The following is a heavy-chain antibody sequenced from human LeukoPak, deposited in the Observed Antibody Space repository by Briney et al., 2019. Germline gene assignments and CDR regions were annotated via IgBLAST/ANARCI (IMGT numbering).Heavy chain of an antibody. CDR1: GFTFSSYA. V-gene: IGHV3-48*02. CDR3: ARELGYCSGTTCSVHYYGMDV. Sequence: PGGSLRLSCAASGFTFSSYAMSWVRQAPGKGLEWVSYISISSSTIYYGDSVKGRFTISRDNAKNSVYLQMNSLRDEDTAVYYCARELGYCSGTTCSVHYYGMDVWGQGTTVTVSS. D-gene: IGHD2-2*01. CDR2: ISISSSTI. J-gene: IGHJ6*02.